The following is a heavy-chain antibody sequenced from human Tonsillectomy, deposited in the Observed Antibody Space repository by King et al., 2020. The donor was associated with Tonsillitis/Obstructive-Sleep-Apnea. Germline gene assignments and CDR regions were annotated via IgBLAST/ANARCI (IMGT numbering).Heavy chain of an antibody. CDR2: IYWDDDK. Sequence: TLKESGPTLVKPTQTLTLTCTFSGFSLSTSGVGVGWIRQPPGKALEWLALIYWDDDKRYSPSLKSNLTITKDTSKNQVVLTMTNMDPVDTATYYCAHRTLLYDPNTFDIWGQGTMVTVSS. V-gene: IGHV2-5*02. CDR1: GFSLSTSGVG. J-gene: IGHJ3*02. D-gene: IGHD2-21*02. CDR3: AHRTLLYDPNTFDI.